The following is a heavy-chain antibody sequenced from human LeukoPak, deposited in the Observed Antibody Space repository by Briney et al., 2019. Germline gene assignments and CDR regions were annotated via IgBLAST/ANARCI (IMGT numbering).Heavy chain of an antibody. V-gene: IGHV3-11*06. D-gene: IGHD3-3*01. CDR1: GFTFSDYY. CDR2: VSSSSSYT. Sequence: GGSLRLSCAASGFTFSDYYMSWIRQAPGKGLEWVSYVSSSSSYTNYADSVKGRFTISRDNAKNSLYLQMNSLRAEDTAVYYCARMRDFWSGYYNHWGQGTLVTVSS. J-gene: IGHJ5*02. CDR3: ARMRDFWSGYYNH.